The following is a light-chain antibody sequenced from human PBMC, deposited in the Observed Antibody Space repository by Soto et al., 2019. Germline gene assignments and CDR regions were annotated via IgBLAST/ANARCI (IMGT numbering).Light chain of an antibody. Sequence: LTQPPSVSGAPGQRVTISCTGSNSNIGAGYDVHWYQQLPGTAPKLLIYGNSNRPSGVPDRFSGSKSGTSASLTITGLQAEDEADYYCQSYGDSLSGYVFGTGTKVTVL. V-gene: IGLV1-40*01. J-gene: IGLJ1*01. CDR3: QSYGDSLSGYV. CDR2: GNS. CDR1: NSNIGAGYD.